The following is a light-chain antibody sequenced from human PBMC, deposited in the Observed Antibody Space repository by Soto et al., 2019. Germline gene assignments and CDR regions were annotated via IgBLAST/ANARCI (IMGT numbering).Light chain of an antibody. Sequence: QSALTQSPSASGSPGQSVTISCTGTSSDVGNYKYVSWYQQHPGKAPKLMIYEVSKRPSGVPDRFSGSKSGNTASLTVSRLQVEDEADYYCSSYAGSNLWVFGGGTKVTVL. V-gene: IGLV2-8*01. J-gene: IGLJ3*02. CDR3: SSYAGSNLWV. CDR2: EVS. CDR1: SSDVGNYKY.